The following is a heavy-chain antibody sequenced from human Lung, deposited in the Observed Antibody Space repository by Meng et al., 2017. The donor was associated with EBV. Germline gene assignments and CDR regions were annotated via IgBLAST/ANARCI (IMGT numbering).Heavy chain of an antibody. V-gene: IGHV4-39*01. CDR2: QCHADDT. CDR3: VRHTFSGNPGGIDS. Sequence: QLHRPESGPGLVKPAETLSLTCTVSGGPISRTGTCGGWIRQPPGKGLEWIGSQCHADDTYYNPSLMGRVTISVDTSKNQVSLKLTSVTAADTSIYYCVRHTFSGNPGGIDSWGQGILVTVSS. J-gene: IGHJ4*02. CDR1: GGPISRTGTC. D-gene: IGHD4-23*01.